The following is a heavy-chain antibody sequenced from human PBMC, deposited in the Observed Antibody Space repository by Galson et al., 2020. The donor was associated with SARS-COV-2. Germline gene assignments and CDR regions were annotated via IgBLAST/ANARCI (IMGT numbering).Heavy chain of an antibody. Sequence: GGSLRLSCAASGFTFSSYGMHWVRQAPGKGLEWVAVIWYDGSNKYYADSVKGRFTISRDNSKNTLYLQMNSLRAEDTAVYYCARDRGYCSGGSCYPGEQYYFDYWGQGTLVTVSS. V-gene: IGHV3-33*01. CDR2: IWYDGSNK. CDR3: ARDRGYCSGGSCYPGEQYYFDY. D-gene: IGHD2-15*01. CDR1: GFTFSSYG. J-gene: IGHJ4*02.